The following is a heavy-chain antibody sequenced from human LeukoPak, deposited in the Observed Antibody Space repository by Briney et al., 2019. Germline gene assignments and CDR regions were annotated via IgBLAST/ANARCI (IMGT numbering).Heavy chain of an antibody. CDR3: AKGPMITMIVVATGGYFDY. D-gene: IGHD3-22*01. V-gene: IGHV3-23*01. CDR2: ISGSGGIT. CDR1: GFTFSSYA. J-gene: IGHJ4*02. Sequence: PGGSLRLSCAASGFTFSSYAMSWVRQAPGKGLEWVSAISGSGGITYYADSGKGRFTISIDNSKNTLYLQMNRLRDADTAVSYCAKGPMITMIVVATGGYFDYWGQGTLVTVSS.